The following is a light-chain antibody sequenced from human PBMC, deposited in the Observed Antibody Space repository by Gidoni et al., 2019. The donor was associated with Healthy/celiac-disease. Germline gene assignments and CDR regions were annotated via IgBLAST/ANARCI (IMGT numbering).Light chain of an antibody. J-gene: IGKJ1*01. Sequence: IVLTQSPATLSLSPGERATLSCRVSQSVSSYLAWYKQKPGQAPRLLIYDASNRATGIPARFSGSGSGTDFTLTISSLEPEDFAVYYCQQRSNWPWTFGQGTKVEIK. V-gene: IGKV3-11*01. CDR1: QSVSSY. CDR3: QQRSNWPWT. CDR2: DAS.